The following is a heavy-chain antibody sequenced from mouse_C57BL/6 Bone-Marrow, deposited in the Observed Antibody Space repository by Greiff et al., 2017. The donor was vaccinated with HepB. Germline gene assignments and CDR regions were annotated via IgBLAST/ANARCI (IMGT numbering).Heavy chain of an antibody. CDR3: ARWGARGDYEAWFAY. CDR1: GYTFTNYW. Sequence: QVQLKESGAELVRPGTSVKMSCKASGYTFTNYWIGWAKQRPGHGLEWIGDIYPGGGYTNYNEKFKGKATLTADKSSSTAYMQLNILTSEDSAIYYGARWGARGDYEAWFAYWGQGTLVTVSA. V-gene: IGHV1-63*01. J-gene: IGHJ3*01. CDR2: IYPGGGYT. D-gene: IGHD2-4*01.